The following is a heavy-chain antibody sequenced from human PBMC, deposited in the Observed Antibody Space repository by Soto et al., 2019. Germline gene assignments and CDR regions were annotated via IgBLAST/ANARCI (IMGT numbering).Heavy chain of an antibody. CDR1: GYSFTSYW. CDR2: IDPSDSYT. J-gene: IGHJ6*02. D-gene: IGHD3-10*01. Sequence: GESLKISCKGSGYSFTSYWISWVRQMPGKGLEWMGRIDPSDSYTNYSPSFQGHVTISRDNAKKSLHLQMNNLRAEDTAVYYCARDGYYFGSGSYLPSNNYAMNVWGQGTTVTVSS. CDR3: ARDGYYFGSGSYLPSNNYAMNV. V-gene: IGHV5-10-1*01.